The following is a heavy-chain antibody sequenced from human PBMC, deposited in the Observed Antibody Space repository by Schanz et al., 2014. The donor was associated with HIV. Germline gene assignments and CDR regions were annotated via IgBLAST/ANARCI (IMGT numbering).Heavy chain of an antibody. CDR1: GFTFSSYG. D-gene: IGHD1-1*01. Sequence: QVQLVESGGGVVQPGKSLRLSCAASGFTFSSYGMHWVRQAPGKGLEWVAVIWYDGSNKYYADSVKGRLTISRDNSKNTLYLQMNSLRAEDTAVYYCVRDQGTTWISGGNWFDPWGQGTLVTVSS. CDR2: IWYDGSNK. V-gene: IGHV3-33*01. J-gene: IGHJ5*02. CDR3: VRDQGTTWISGGNWFDP.